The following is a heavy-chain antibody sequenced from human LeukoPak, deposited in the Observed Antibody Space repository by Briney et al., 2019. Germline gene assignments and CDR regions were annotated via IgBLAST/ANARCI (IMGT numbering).Heavy chain of an antibody. J-gene: IGHJ4*02. CDR1: GGSISSGDYY. CDR3: ARDGGSIPAATAFDY. Sequence: SQTLSLTCTVSGGSISSGDYYWSWIRQPPGKGLEWIGYIYYSGSTYYNPSLKSRVTISVDTSKNQFSLKLSSVTAAGTAVYYCARDGGSIPAATAFDYWGQGTLVTVSS. CDR2: IYYSGST. V-gene: IGHV4-30-4*01. D-gene: IGHD2-2*01.